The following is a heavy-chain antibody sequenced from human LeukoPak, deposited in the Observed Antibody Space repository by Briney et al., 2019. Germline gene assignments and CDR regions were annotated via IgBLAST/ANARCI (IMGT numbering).Heavy chain of an antibody. CDR2: ISYDGSNK. J-gene: IGHJ4*02. D-gene: IGHD4-17*01. CDR1: GFTFSSYA. Sequence: GGSLRLSCAASGFTFSSYAMHWVRQAPGKGLEWVAVISYDGSNKYYADSVKGRFTISRDDSKSIAYLQMNSLKTEDTAVYYCTRGADYGRYFDYWGQGTLVTVSS. V-gene: IGHV3-30-3*01. CDR3: TRGADYGRYFDY.